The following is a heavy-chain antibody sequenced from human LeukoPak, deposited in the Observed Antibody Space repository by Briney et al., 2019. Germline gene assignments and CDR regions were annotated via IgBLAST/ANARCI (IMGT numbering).Heavy chain of an antibody. D-gene: IGHD1-7*01. Sequence: GGSLRLSCAASGFTFSSYAMTWVRQAPGKGLEWVSSISVSGGGTYYADSVKGRFTISRDNSKNALYLQMNSLGAEDTAVYYCDKRGLPGTKEFHYWGQGTLVTVSS. CDR1: GFTFSSYA. J-gene: IGHJ4*02. V-gene: IGHV3-23*01. CDR3: DKRGLPGTKEFHY. CDR2: ISVSGGGT.